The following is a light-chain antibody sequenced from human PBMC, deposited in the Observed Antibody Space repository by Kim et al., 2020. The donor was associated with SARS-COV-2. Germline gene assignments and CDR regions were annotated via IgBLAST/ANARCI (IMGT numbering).Light chain of an antibody. V-gene: IGLV4-69*01. CDR3: QTWNTGIQV. Sequence: ASVKLTCTRSSGHSSYAIAWHQQQQEKGPRYLMKLNSDGSHTKGDGIPDRFSGSSSGAERYLTISSLQSEDEADYYCQTWNTGIQVFGTGTKVTVL. CDR1: SGHSSYA. CDR2: LNSDGSH. J-gene: IGLJ1*01.